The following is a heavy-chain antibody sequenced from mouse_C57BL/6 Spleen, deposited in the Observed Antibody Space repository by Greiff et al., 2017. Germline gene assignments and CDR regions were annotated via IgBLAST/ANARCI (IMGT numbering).Heavy chain of an antibody. CDR1: GYTFTSYW. CDR2: IDPSDSYT. Sequence: VQLQQPGAELVRPGTSVKLSCKASGYTFTSYWMHWVKQRPGQGLEWIGVIDPSDSYTNYNQKFKGKATLTVDTSSSTAYMQLSSLTSEDSAVYYCAPHYGSSRYAMDYWGQGTSVTVSS. J-gene: IGHJ4*01. CDR3: APHYGSSRYAMDY. V-gene: IGHV1-59*01. D-gene: IGHD1-1*01.